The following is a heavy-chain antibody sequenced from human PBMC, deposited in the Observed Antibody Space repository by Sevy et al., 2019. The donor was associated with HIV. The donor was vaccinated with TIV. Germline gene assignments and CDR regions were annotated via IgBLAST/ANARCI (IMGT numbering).Heavy chain of an antibody. V-gene: IGHV3-23*01. CDR3: VKEETAPYFDF. J-gene: IGHJ4*02. Sequence: GGSLRLSCAASGFTFSTYAVSWVRQAPGKGLEWVADLNGDRTYYAGSVKGRFTISRDNPKNTVYLQVNSLRVEDTALYYCVKEETAPYFDFWGQGTLVTVSS. CDR1: GFTFSTYA. CDR2: LNGDRT. D-gene: IGHD2-21*02.